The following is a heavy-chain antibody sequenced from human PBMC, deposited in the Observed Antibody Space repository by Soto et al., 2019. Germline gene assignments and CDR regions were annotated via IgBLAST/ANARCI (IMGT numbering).Heavy chain of an antibody. CDR3: ARGMVGGSYYQPQADY. CDR2: IIPIFGTA. CDR1: GGTFSSYA. J-gene: IGHJ4*02. V-gene: IGHV1-69*01. Sequence: QVQLVQSGAEVKKPGSSVKVSCKASGGTFSSYAISWVRQAPGQGLEWMGGIIPIFGTANYAQKFQGRVTITADESTSTAYMELSRLRSEDTAVYYCARGMVGGSYYQPQADYWGQGTLVTVSS. D-gene: IGHD3-10*01.